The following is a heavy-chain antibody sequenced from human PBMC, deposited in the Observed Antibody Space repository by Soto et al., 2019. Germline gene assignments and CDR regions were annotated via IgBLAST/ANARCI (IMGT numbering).Heavy chain of an antibody. CDR1: GFTLSSYG. CDR2: ISYDGSKK. Sequence: QVQLVESGGGVVQPGRCLRLSCAASGFTLSSYGMHWVRQAPGKGLEWVAVISYDGSKKYYADSVKGRFTMSRDNSKNTLYLQMNSLRAEDTAVYYCAKDMVRGVRGFDYWGQGTLVTVSS. CDR3: AKDMVRGVRGFDY. J-gene: IGHJ4*02. D-gene: IGHD3-10*01. V-gene: IGHV3-30*18.